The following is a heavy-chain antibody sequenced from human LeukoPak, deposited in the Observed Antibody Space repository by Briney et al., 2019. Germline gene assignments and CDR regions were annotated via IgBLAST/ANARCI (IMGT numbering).Heavy chain of an antibody. CDR1: GGSIGSYY. V-gene: IGHV4-59*01. Sequence: SETLSLTCTVSGGSIGSYYWSWIRQPPGKGLEWIGYIYYSGSTNYNPSLKSRVTISVDTSKNQFSLKLSSVTAADTAVYYCARDLWCSSTSCSAWGQGSLVTVSS. CDR3: ARDLWCSSTSCSA. J-gene: IGHJ5*02. D-gene: IGHD2-2*01. CDR2: IYYSGST.